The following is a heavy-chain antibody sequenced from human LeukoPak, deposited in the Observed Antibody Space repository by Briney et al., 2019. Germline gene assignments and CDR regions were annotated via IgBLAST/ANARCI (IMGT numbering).Heavy chain of an antibody. J-gene: IGHJ3*02. D-gene: IGHD3-22*01. V-gene: IGHV3-30-3*01. CDR1: GFTLGSYA. CDR2: ISNDGNDK. CDR3: ARDEYYAGSGSDAFDI. Sequence: GGTLRLSCAASGFTLGSYAMHWVRQAPGKGLEWVAVISNDGNDKYHADSVKGRFTISRDNPKNTLYLQMNSLRPEDTAVYYCARDEYYAGSGSDAFDIWGQGTMVTVSS.